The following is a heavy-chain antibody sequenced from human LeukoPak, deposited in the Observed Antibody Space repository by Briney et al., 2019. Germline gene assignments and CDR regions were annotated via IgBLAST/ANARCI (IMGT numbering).Heavy chain of an antibody. CDR2: ISYDGSNK. CDR1: GFTFSSYA. J-gene: IGHJ4*02. Sequence: GRSLRLSCAASGFTFSSYAMHWVRQAPGKGLEWVAVISYDGSNKYYADSVKGRFTISRDNSKNTLYLQMNSLRAEDTAVYYCARVSGRQLWLPFDYWGQGTLVTVSS. D-gene: IGHD5-18*01. CDR3: ARVSGRQLWLPFDY. V-gene: IGHV3-30*04.